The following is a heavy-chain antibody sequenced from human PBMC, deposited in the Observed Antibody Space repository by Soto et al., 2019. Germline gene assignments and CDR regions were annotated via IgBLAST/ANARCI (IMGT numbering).Heavy chain of an antibody. V-gene: IGHV1-18*04. J-gene: IGHJ4*02. D-gene: IGHD6-6*01. CDR2: ISAYDGNT. CDR1: GDTFSTYG. CDR3: ARDPATAYSSSSFDY. Sequence: VQLVQSGAEVKKPGESLKISCKDFGDTFSTYGITWLRQAPGQGLEWMGWISAYDGNTNYAQKLQGRVSMTTDPSTNTAYMELWSLRSDDTAVYYCARDPATAYSSSSFDYWGQGTLVTVSS.